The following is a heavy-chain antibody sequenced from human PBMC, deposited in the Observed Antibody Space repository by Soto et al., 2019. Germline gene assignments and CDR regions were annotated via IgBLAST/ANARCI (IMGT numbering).Heavy chain of an antibody. CDR3: VRDRRDGYDHSFNH. J-gene: IGHJ4*02. V-gene: IGHV3-7*03. Sequence: EVQLVESGGGLVQPGGSLRLSCAASGFTFNSYYMSWVRQAPGEGLEWVANIKPDGSEKYYVDSVEGRFTISRDNARNSLYLQMNSLRAEDAAVYYCVRDRRDGYDHSFNHWGQGTPVTVSS. D-gene: IGHD5-12*01. CDR2: IKPDGSEK. CDR1: GFTFNSYY.